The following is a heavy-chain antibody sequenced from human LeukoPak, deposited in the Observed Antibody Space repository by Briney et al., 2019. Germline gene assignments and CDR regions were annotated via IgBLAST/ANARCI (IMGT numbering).Heavy chain of an antibody. J-gene: IGHJ4*02. CDR3: ARHVPKTYYYDSSGSFFDY. CDR2: IRGYNGNT. Sequence: ASLKVSCKASVYTFTSYSISWVRHAPGQALGWIWWIRGYNGNTNYAAELQGRVTRTAATSPSTAYREQRSPRSDDTAVHYCARHVPKTYYYDSSGSFFDYWGQGTLVTASS. V-gene: IGHV1-18*01. D-gene: IGHD3-22*01. CDR1: VYTFTSYS.